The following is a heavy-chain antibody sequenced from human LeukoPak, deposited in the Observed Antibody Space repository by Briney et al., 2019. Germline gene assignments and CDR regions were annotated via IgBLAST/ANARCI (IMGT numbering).Heavy chain of an antibody. Sequence: GESLRISCKGSGYSSTSYWISWVRQMPGNGLEWMGRIDPSDSYTSYSPSFQGHVTISADTSINTAYLQWGSLKASDTAMYYCATLGSPPGSSAWEPEYWGQGTLVTVSS. CDR3: ATLGSPPGSSAWEPEY. D-gene: IGHD6-19*01. CDR1: GYSSTSYW. CDR2: IDPSDSYT. V-gene: IGHV5-10-1*01. J-gene: IGHJ4*02.